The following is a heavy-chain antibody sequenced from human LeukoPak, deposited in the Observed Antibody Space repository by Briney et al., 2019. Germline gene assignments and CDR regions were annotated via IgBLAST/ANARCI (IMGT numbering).Heavy chain of an antibody. D-gene: IGHD3-3*01. J-gene: IGHJ4*02. Sequence: AETLSLTCGDSGGSVINTNWWTWVRQPPGKGLEWIGEVHLDGRTNYNPSLESRLTMSVDVSENQVSLKLTSVTAADTAVYYCAREGGFYRPLDYSGQGTLVTVSS. CDR3: AREGGFYRPLDY. CDR1: GGSVINTNW. V-gene: IGHV4-4*02. CDR2: VHLDGRT.